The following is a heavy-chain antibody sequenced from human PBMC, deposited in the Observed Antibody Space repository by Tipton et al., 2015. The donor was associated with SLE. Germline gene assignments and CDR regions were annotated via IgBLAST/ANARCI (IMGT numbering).Heavy chain of an antibody. D-gene: IGHD4-17*01. CDR1: GVSFSGYY. CDR2: INHSGST. J-gene: IGHJ4*02. Sequence: LRLSCAVYGVSFSGYYWSWIRQPPGKGLEWIGEINHSGSTNYNPSLKSRVTISVDTSKNQFSLKLSSVTAADTAVYYCARGVDTNLNYGDYPYYFDYWGQGTLVTVSS. V-gene: IGHV4-34*01. CDR3: ARGVDTNLNYGDYPYYFDY.